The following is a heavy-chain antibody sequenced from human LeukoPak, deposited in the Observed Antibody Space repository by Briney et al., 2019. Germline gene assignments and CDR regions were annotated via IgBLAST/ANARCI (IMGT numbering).Heavy chain of an antibody. V-gene: IGHV3-21*01. CDR2: ISSSSSYI. CDR1: GFTFSSYS. D-gene: IGHD3-10*01. CDR3: ARVFYGSGSYPFDY. Sequence: GGSLRLSCAASGFTFSSYSMNWVRQAPGKGLEWVSSISSSSSYIYYADSVKGRFTISRDNAKNSLYLQMNSLRAEDTAVYYCARVFYGSGSYPFDYWGQGTLVTVSS. J-gene: IGHJ4*02.